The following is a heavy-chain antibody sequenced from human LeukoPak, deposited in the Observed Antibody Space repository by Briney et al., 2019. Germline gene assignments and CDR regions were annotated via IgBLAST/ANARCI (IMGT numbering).Heavy chain of an antibody. CDR1: GYSISSGYY. V-gene: IGHV4-38-2*02. D-gene: IGHD3-22*01. CDR3: ARDCPPYYYDSSGSRVFDY. CDR2: IYHSGST. J-gene: IGHJ4*02. Sequence: SETLSLTCAVSGYSISSGYYWGWIRQPPGKGLEWIGSIYHSGSTYYNPSLKRRVTISVDTSKNQFSLKLSSVTAADTAVYYCARDCPPYYYDSSGSRVFDYWGQGTLVTVSS.